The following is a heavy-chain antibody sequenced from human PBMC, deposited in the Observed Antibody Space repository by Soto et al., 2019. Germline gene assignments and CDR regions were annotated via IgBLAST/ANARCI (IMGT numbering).Heavy chain of an antibody. CDR1: GFSFDDYT. Sequence: PGGSLRLSCAASGFSFDDYTVHWVRQAPGKGLEWVSLISWDGGSTYYADSVKGRFTISRDNSKNSLYLQMNSLRTEDTALYYCAKDLEGTYGSGTYYYYGMDVWGQGTTVTVSS. J-gene: IGHJ6*02. CDR3: AKDLEGTYGSGTYYYYGMDV. D-gene: IGHD3-10*01. V-gene: IGHV3-43*01. CDR2: ISWDGGST.